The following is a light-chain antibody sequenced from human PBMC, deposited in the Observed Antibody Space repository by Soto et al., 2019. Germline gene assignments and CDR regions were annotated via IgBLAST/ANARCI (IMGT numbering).Light chain of an antibody. V-gene: IGKV4-1*01. J-gene: IGKJ1*01. CDR3: QQYYSTPWT. CDR2: WAS. CDR1: QSVLYSSNNKNY. Sequence: DIVMTQFPDSLAVSLGETATINCKSSQSVLYSSNNKNYLAWYQQKPGQPPKLLIYWASTRESGVPDRFSGSGSGTDFTLTISSLQAEDVAVYYCQQYYSTPWTFGQGTKVEIK.